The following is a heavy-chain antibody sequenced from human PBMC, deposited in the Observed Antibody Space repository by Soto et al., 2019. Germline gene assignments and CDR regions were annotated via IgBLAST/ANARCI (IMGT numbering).Heavy chain of an antibody. Sequence: GGSLRLSCAASGFTFSSYAMSWVRQAPGKGLEWVSAISGSGGSTYYADSVKGRFTISRDNSKNTLYLQMKSLRAEDTAVYYCAKVSGYSSSWFDYWGQGTLVTVSS. CDR2: ISGSGGST. CDR3: AKVSGYSSSWFDY. V-gene: IGHV3-23*01. D-gene: IGHD6-13*01. J-gene: IGHJ4*02. CDR1: GFTFSSYA.